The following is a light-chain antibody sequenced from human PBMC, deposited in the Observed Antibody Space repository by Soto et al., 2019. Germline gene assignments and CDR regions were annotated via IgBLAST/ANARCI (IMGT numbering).Light chain of an antibody. CDR1: SSDGGGYNY. V-gene: IGLV2-14*01. J-gene: IGLJ2*01. Sequence: QSALTQPASVSGSPGQSITISCTGTSSDGGGYNYVSWYQQHPGKAPKLMIYDVSNRPSGVSNRFSGSKSANTASLTISGLQAEDAADYYCSSYTGSSTYGVFGGGTKLTVL. CDR2: DVS. CDR3: SSYTGSSTYGV.